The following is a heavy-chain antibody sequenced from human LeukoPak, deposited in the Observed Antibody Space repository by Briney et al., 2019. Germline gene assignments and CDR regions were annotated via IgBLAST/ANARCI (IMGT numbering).Heavy chain of an antibody. D-gene: IGHD3-3*01. J-gene: IGHJ5*02. CDR1: GFTFSSYA. CDR3: AKVAASIFGVVIPINWFDP. Sequence: GSLRLSCAASGFTFSSYAMSWVRQAPGKGLEWVSVISVSGGSTYYADSVKGRFTISRDNSKNTLYLQINSLRAEDTAVYYCAKVAASIFGVVIPINWFDPWGQGTLVTVSS. V-gene: IGHV3-23*01. CDR2: ISVSGGST.